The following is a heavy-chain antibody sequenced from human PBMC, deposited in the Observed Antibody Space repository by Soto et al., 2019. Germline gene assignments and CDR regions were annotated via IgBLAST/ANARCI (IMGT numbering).Heavy chain of an antibody. V-gene: IGHV3-23*01. D-gene: IGHD4-17*01. CDR2: ISGSGGST. CDR3: AKEYGYGDYVTNAEYFQH. Sequence: EVQLLESGGGLVQPGGSLRLSCAASGFTFSSYAMSWVRQAPGKGLEWVSAISGSGGSTYYADSVKGRFTISRDNSKNTLYLQKNSLRAEDTAVYYCAKEYGYGDYVTNAEYFQHWGQGTLVTVSA. CDR1: GFTFSSYA. J-gene: IGHJ1*01.